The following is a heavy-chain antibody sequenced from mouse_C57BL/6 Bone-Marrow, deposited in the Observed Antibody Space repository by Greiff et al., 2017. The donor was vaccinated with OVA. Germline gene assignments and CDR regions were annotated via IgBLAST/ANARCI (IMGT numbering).Heavy chain of an antibody. V-gene: IGHV1-4*01. D-gene: IGHD1-1*01. Sequence: QVQLQQSGAELARPGASVKMSCKASGYTFTSYTMHWVKQRPGQGLEWIGYINPSSGYTKYNQKFKDKATLTADKSSSTAYMQLSSLTSEDSAVYYCARWVGGYYGTPLAYWGQGTLVTVSA. CDR2: INPSSGYT. J-gene: IGHJ3*01. CDR3: ARWVGGYYGTPLAY. CDR1: GYTFTSYT.